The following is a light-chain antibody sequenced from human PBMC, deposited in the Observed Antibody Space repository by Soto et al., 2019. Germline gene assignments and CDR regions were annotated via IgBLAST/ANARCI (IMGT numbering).Light chain of an antibody. CDR1: SSNIGGNT. J-gene: IGLJ1*01. V-gene: IGLV1-44*01. Sequence: QSVLTQPPSVSGTPGQRVTISCSGSSSNIGGNTGNWYQQLPGTAPKLLIYSNDQRPSGVPDRFSGSKSGTSASLAISALQSEDEADYYCAESDDSLLGYVFGSGTKVTVL. CDR3: AESDDSLLGYV. CDR2: SND.